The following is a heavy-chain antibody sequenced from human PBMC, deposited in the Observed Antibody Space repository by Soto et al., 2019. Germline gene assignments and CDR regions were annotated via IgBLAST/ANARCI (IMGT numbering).Heavy chain of an antibody. J-gene: IGHJ4*02. CDR3: AREISGTQYFDY. CDR1: GYTFTSYY. CDR2: SHVGPDTT. Sequence: QVQLEQSGAEVKKPGASMKVSCQASGYTFTSYYIHWVRQAPGQGLEWMGVSHVGPDTTMYAQKFQGRVTMTRDTSTSTVYMELSSLISEDTAVYFCAREISGTQYFDYWGQGTLVTVSS. D-gene: IGHD6-19*01. V-gene: IGHV1-46*01.